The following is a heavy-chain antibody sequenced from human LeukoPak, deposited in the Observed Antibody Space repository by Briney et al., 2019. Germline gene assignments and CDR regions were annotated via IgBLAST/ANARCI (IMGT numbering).Heavy chain of an antibody. D-gene: IGHD3-22*01. V-gene: IGHV1-8*03. CDR3: ARSYYDSSGIHESGAVGY. J-gene: IGHJ4*02. CDR1: GYTFTSYD. Sequence: ASVKVSCKASGYTFTSYDINWVRQATGQGLEWMGWMNPNSGNTGYAQKFQGRVTITRNTSISTAYMELSSLRSEDTAVYYCARSYYDSSGIHESGAVGYWGQGTLVTVSS. CDR2: MNPNSGNT.